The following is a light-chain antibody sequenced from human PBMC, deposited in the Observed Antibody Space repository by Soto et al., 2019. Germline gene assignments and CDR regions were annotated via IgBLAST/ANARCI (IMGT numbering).Light chain of an antibody. Sequence: EIMLTQSPATLSLSPGERATLSCRASQSVSSYLAWYQQKPGQAPRLLIYDTSSRATGIPARFSGSGSGTDFTLTISSLEPEDFAVYYCQQHSNWPLTFGGGTKVDIK. CDR1: QSVSSY. CDR2: DTS. V-gene: IGKV3-11*01. CDR3: QQHSNWPLT. J-gene: IGKJ4*01.